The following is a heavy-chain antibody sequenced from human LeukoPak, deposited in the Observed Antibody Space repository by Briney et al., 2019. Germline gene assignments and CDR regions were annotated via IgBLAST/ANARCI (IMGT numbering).Heavy chain of an antibody. D-gene: IGHD3-3*01. CDR1: GFTFSSYE. Sequence: GGSLRLSCAASGFTFSSYEMNWVRQAPGKGLEWVSYISSSGSTIYYADSVKGRFTISRDNAKNSLYLQMNSLRAEDTAVYYCARVWSGWALDYWGQGTLVTVSS. CDR2: ISSSGSTI. V-gene: IGHV3-48*03. J-gene: IGHJ4*02. CDR3: ARVWSGWALDY.